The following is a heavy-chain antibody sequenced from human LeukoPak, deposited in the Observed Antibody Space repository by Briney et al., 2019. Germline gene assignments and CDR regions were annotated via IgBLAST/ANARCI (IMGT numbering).Heavy chain of an antibody. V-gene: IGHV1-8*01. CDR1: GYTFTSYD. J-gene: IGHJ4*02. D-gene: IGHD3-9*01. Sequence: ASVKVSYKASGYTFTSYDINWVRQATGQGLEWMGWMNPNSGNTGYAQKFQGRVTMTRNTSISTAYMELSSLRSEDMAVYYCARYYDILAGYYRSHYFDYWGQGTLVTVSS. CDR3: ARYYDILAGYYRSHYFDY. CDR2: MNPNSGNT.